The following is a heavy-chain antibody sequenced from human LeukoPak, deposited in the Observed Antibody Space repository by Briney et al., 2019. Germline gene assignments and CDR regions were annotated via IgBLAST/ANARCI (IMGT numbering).Heavy chain of an antibody. J-gene: IGHJ4*02. V-gene: IGHV4-59*01. CDR3: AREGGYGSGFLAY. CDR1: GGSISTYY. D-gene: IGHD3-10*01. CDR2: INYSGRT. Sequence: SETLSLTCTVSGGSISTYYWSWVRQSPGKGLEWIGYINYSGRTNSSPSLKSRVAISVDTSKNQFSLRLSSVTAADTAVYYCAREGGYGSGFLAYWGQGALVTVSS.